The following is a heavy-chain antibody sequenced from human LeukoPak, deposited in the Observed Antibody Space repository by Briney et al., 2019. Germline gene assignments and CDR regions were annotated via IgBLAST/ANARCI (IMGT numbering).Heavy chain of an antibody. CDR1: GFTFSSYA. D-gene: IGHD2-2*01. CDR3: AKERVRCSSSSCYPDAFDI. CDR2: ISGSGGSA. V-gene: IGHV3-23*01. Sequence: PGGSLRLSCAASGFTFSSYAMSWVRQAPGKGLEWVSGISGSGGSAYYTGSLKDRFTISRDNSQNKLYLRMKSLRAEDTAIYYCAKERVRCSSSSCYPDAFDIWGQGTMVSVSS. J-gene: IGHJ3*02.